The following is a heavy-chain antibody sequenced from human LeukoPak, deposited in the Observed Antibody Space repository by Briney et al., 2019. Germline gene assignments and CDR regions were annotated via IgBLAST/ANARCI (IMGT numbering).Heavy chain of an antibody. D-gene: IGHD5-18*01. Sequence: SETLSLTCAGYGGSFSGYYWSWIRQPPGKGLEWIGEINHSGSTNYNPSLKSRVTISVGTSKNQFSLKLSSVTAADTAVYYCATRGGYSYGYFDYWGQGTLVTVSS. CDR3: ATRGGYSYGYFDY. J-gene: IGHJ4*02. V-gene: IGHV4-34*01. CDR2: INHSGST. CDR1: GGSFSGYY.